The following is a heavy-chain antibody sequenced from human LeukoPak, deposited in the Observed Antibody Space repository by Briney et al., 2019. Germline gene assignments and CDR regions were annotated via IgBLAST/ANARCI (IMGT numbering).Heavy chain of an antibody. CDR3: ARDQPYYSSSWYLY. V-gene: IGHV3-66*01. D-gene: IGHD6-13*01. J-gene: IGHJ4*02. CDR2: IYSGGST. Sequence: GGSLRLSCAASGFTFNGYSMYWVRQAPGKGLEWVSVIYSGGSTYYADSVKGRFTISRDNSKNTPYLQMNSLRAEDTAVYYCARDQPYYSSSWYLYWGQGTLVTVSS. CDR1: GFTFNGYS.